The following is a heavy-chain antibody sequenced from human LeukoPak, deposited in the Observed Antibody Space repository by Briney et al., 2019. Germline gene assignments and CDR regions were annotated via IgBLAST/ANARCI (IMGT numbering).Heavy chain of an antibody. CDR1: GFTFSSHW. CDR2: VGQDGSEK. CDR3: ARDIVPPGLFWDY. J-gene: IGHJ4*02. V-gene: IGHV3-7*05. D-gene: IGHD2-2*01. Sequence: AGSLSLSCAASGFTFSSHWMSWVRQAPGQGMEWVANVGQDGSEKYYVDSVNGRFTISRDNAKNSLYLQMNSLRAEDMAVYYCARDIVPPGLFWDYWGQGALVTVSS.